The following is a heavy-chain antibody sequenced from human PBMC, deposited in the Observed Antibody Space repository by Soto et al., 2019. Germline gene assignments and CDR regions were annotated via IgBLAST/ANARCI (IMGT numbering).Heavy chain of an antibody. V-gene: IGHV4-39*01. CDR3: ARRVTVTTTYNWFDP. CDR2: IYYSGST. CDR1: GGSISSSSYY. Sequence: QLQLQESGPGLVKPSETLSLTCTVSGGSISSSSYYWGWIRQPPGKGLEWIGSIYYSGSTYYNPSLKSRVTISVDTSKNQFSLKLSSVTAADTAVYYCARRVTVTTTYNWFDPWGQGTLVTVSS. D-gene: IGHD4-17*01. J-gene: IGHJ5*02.